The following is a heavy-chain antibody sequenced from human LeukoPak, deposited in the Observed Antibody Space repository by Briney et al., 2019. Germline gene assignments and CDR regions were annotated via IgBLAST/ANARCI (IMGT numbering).Heavy chain of an antibody. V-gene: IGHV3-30*03. CDR1: GFTFSNYG. D-gene: IGHD2-2*01. Sequence: PGRSLRLSCAASGFTFSNYGMLWVRQAPGKGLEWVAVVSYDGSDKHYADSVKGRFTISRDNSKNTLYLQVNSLRGDDTAVYYCASRFCTSSGCGVAYWGQGTLVTVSS. CDR2: VSYDGSDK. J-gene: IGHJ4*02. CDR3: ASRFCTSSGCGVAY.